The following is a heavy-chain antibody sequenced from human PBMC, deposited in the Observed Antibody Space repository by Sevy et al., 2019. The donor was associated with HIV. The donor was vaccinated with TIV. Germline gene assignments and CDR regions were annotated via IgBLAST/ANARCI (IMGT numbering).Heavy chain of an antibody. CDR2: IIPIFGTP. V-gene: IGHV1-69*13. D-gene: IGHD7-27*01. CDR3: AREGGVATTGDHDAFDI. Sequence: KAGPPVKVSCKASGDTFSTYGLSWVRQAPGQGLEWMGGIIPIFGTPNYAQKFQGRVTITADESASTAYMELSSLRSEDPALYYCAREGGVATTGDHDAFDIWGHGTLVTVSS. J-gene: IGHJ3*02. CDR1: GDTFSTYG.